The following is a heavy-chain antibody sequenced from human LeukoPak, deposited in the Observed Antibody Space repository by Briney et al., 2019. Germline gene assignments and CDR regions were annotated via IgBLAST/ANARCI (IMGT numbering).Heavy chain of an antibody. D-gene: IGHD3-10*01. Sequence: ASVKVSCKASGYTFTSYYLHWVRQAPGQGLEWMGIINPSGGRTSNAQKFQGRVTMTRDTSISTAYMELSSLRYDDTAMYYCATNILVRDIINWFDPWGQGTLVTVSS. CDR2: INPSGGRT. CDR3: ATNILVRDIINWFDP. V-gene: IGHV1-46*01. J-gene: IGHJ5*02. CDR1: GYTFTSYY.